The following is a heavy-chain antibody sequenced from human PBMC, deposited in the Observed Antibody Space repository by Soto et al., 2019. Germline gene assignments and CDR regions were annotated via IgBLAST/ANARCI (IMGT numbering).Heavy chain of an antibody. CDR2: IIPIFGTA. V-gene: IGHV1-69*01. CDR3: ARDGGRHSGGIDY. J-gene: IGHJ4*02. CDR1: EDTFRNYA. D-gene: IGHD1-26*01. Sequence: QVELVQSGAEVKKPGSSVKVSCQASEDTFRNYAISWVRQAPGQGLEWMGGIIPIFGTANYAQKFQGRVTITADESTSTAYMELSSLRSEDTAVYYCARDGGRHSGGIDYWGQGTLVTVSS.